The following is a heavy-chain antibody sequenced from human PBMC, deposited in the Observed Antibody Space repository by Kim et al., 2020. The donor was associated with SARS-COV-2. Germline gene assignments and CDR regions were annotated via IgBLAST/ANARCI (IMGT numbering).Heavy chain of an antibody. CDR1: GFTFSSYA. J-gene: IGHJ4*02. V-gene: IGHV3-23*03. D-gene: IGHD6-13*01. CDR2: IYSGGSST. CDR3: AKEEAAADPFDY. Sequence: GGSLRLSCAASGFTFSSYAMSWVRQAPGKGLEWVSVIYSGGSSTYYADSVKGRFTISRDNSKNTLYLQMNSLRAEDTAVYYCAKEEAAADPFDYWGQGTLVTVSS.